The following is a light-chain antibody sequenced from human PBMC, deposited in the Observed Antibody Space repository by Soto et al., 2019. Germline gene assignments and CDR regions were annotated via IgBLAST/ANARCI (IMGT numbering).Light chain of an antibody. CDR1: SSNLGTNY. J-gene: IGLJ1*01. CDR2: TNS. Sequence: QSALAQPPSASGTPGQRVTISCSGSSSNLGTNYVYWYQQLPGTAPKLLIYTNSQRPSGVPDRFSGSKSGTSASLAISGLRSEDEADYSCAAWDDSLSGYVFGTGTKVTV. V-gene: IGLV1-47*02. CDR3: AAWDDSLSGYV.